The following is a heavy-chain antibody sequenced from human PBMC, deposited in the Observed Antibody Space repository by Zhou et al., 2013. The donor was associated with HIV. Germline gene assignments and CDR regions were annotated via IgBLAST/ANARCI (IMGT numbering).Heavy chain of an antibody. CDR2: IIPFRGIV. Sequence: QVQLVQSGSSVKKTGSSVTVSCKASGDTLRGYSITWVRQAPGQGLEWIGGIIPFRGIVNYAQKLQDRITLSTDDSMDTVNMDLTSLRSEDTGIYYCARTYVTSSGMILSDDWGQGTLLIVSS. CDR1: GDTLRGYS. CDR3: ARTYVTSSGMILSDD. V-gene: IGHV1-69*05. J-gene: IGHJ4*02. D-gene: IGHD2-15*01.